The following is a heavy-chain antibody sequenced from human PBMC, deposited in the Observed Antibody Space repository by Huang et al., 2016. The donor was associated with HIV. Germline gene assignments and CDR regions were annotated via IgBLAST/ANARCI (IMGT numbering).Heavy chain of an antibody. V-gene: IGHV3-74*01. D-gene: IGHD3-16*01. CDR1: GFTCSRYW. Sequence: EVQLVESGGGLVQPGGSLGLSFAAAGFTCSRYWMHWVRQARGKGWVGVARMNSEWSSTSYADSGKGRFTISRDNAKNTLYLQMNSLRAEDTAVYYCARDGVMLDYWGQGTLVTVSS. CDR2: MNSEWSST. J-gene: IGHJ4*02. CDR3: ARDGVMLDY.